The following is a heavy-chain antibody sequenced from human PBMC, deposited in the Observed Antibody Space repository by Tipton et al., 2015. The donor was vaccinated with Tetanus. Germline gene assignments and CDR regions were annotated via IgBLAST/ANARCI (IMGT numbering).Heavy chain of an antibody. Sequence: QVQLVQSGAEVKKPGSSVKVSCKASGGTFSSYAISWVRQAPGQGLEWMGGIIPIFGTANYAQKFQGRVTITADESTSPAYMELSSLRSEDTAVYYCARAESAHPHYDFWSGYYGDAFDIWGQGTMVTVSS. D-gene: IGHD3-3*01. CDR1: GGTFSSYA. V-gene: IGHV1-69*12. CDR2: IIPIFGTA. J-gene: IGHJ3*02. CDR3: ARAESAHPHYDFWSGYYGDAFDI.